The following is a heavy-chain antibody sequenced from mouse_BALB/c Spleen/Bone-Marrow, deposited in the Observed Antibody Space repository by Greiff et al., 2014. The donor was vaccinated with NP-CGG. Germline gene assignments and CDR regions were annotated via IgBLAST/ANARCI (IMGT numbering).Heavy chain of an antibody. CDR2: ISSDSSTI. V-gene: IGHV5-17*02. CDR3: ARPNYVGYYAMDY. D-gene: IGHD1-1*01. J-gene: IGHJ4*01. Sequence: EVMLVESGGGLVQPGGSRKLSCAASGFTFSSFGIHWVRQAPEKGLEWVAYISSDSSTIYYADTVKGRFTISRDNPKNTLFLQMTSLRSEDTAMYYCARPNYVGYYAMDYWGQGTSVTVSS. CDR1: GFTFSSFG.